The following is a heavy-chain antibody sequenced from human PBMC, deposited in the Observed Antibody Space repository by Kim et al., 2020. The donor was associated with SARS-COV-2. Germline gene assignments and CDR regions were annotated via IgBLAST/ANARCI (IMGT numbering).Heavy chain of an antibody. CDR1: GYTFTNYA. CDR3: ARDGIIWFGETELEY. J-gene: IGHJ4*02. Sequence: ASVKVSCKASGYTFTNYAMHWVRQAPGQRLEWMGWINAGNGATKYSQKFQGRVVITRDTSASTAYMELSSLRSEDTAVYYCARDGIIWFGETELEYWGQGTLVTVSS. CDR2: INAGNGAT. V-gene: IGHV1-3*01. D-gene: IGHD3-10*01.